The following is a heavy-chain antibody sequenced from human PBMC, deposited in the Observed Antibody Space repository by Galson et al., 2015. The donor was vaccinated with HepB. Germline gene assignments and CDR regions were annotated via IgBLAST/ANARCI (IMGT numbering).Heavy chain of an antibody. D-gene: IGHD3-10*01. J-gene: IGHJ4*02. CDR2: ISYDGSNK. Sequence: SLRLSCAASGFTFSSYGMHWVRQAPGKGLEWVAVISYDGSNKYYADSVKGRFTISRDNSKNTLYLQMNSLRAEDTAVYYCARNGEEGPYYFDYWGQGTLVTVSS. CDR1: GFTFSSYG. CDR3: ARNGEEGPYYFDY. V-gene: IGHV3-30*03.